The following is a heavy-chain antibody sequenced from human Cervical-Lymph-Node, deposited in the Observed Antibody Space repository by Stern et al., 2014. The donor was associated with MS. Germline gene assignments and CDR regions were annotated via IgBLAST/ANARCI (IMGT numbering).Heavy chain of an antibody. D-gene: IGHD6-19*01. Sequence: EVQLVESGGGLVQPGRSLRLSCTTSGFNFAYYAMTWFRQAPGKGLEWVGFIRSKTYGGTADYATSVKGRFTISRDDSTSIAYLQLSSLKTEDTAVYYCSREDGHTRGWDYDYWGQGTLVTVSS. V-gene: IGHV3-49*03. CDR3: SREDGHTRGWDYDY. J-gene: IGHJ4*02. CDR2: IRSKTYGGTA. CDR1: GFNFAYYA.